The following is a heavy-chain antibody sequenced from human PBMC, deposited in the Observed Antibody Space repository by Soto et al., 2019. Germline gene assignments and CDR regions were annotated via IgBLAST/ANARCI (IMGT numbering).Heavy chain of an antibody. D-gene: IGHD6-13*01. CDR1: GFTFSSYG. V-gene: IGHV3-30*18. Sequence: GGSLRLSCAASGFTFSSYGMHWVRQAPGKGLEWVAVISYDGSNKYYADSVKGRFTISRDNSKNTLYLQMNSLRAEDTAMYYCAKASKTLIAAVDYWGQGTLVTVSS. CDR3: AKASKTLIAAVDY. CDR2: ISYDGSNK. J-gene: IGHJ4*02.